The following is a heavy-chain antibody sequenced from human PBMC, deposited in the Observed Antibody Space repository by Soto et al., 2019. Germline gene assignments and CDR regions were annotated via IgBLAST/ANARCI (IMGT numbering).Heavy chain of an antibody. CDR1: GFTFSSYA. Sequence: HPGGSLRLSCAAPGFTFSSYAMSWVRQAPGKGLEWVSAISGSGGSTYYADSVKGRFTISRDNSKNTLYLQMNSLRAEDTAVYYCAKEGVVISFSGYWGQGTLVTVSS. D-gene: IGHD3-22*01. CDR3: AKEGVVISFSGY. CDR2: ISGSGGST. V-gene: IGHV3-23*01. J-gene: IGHJ4*02.